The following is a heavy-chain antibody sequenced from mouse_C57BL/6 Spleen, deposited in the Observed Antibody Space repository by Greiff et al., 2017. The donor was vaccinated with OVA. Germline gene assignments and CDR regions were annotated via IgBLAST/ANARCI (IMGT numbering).Heavy chain of an antibody. CDR2: FYPGSGSI. CDR3: ARHQEGGQYYFDY. V-gene: IGHV1-62-2*01. J-gene: IGHJ2*01. Sequence: VKLMESGAELVKPGASVKLSCKASGYTFTEYTIHWVKQRSGQGLEWIGWFYPGSGSIQYNEKFKDKATLTADKSSSTVYMELSRLTSEDAAVYFCARHQEGGQYYFDYWGQGTTLTVSS. CDR1: GYTFTEYT.